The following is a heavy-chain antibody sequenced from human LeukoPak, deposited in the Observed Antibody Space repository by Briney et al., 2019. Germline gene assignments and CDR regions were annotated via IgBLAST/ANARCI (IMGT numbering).Heavy chain of an antibody. Sequence: GGSLRLSCAASGFTFSSYSMNWVRQAPGKGLEWVSSISSSSSYIYYADSVKGRFTISRDNSKNTLYLQMNSLRAEDTAVYYCARGGVVVAAGSDYWGQGTLVTVSS. CDR3: ARGGVVVAAGSDY. CDR1: GFTFSSYS. D-gene: IGHD2-15*01. CDR2: ISSSSSYI. J-gene: IGHJ4*02. V-gene: IGHV3-21*01.